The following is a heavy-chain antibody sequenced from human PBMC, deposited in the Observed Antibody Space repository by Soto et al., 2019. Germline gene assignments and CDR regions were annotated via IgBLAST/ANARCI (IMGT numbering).Heavy chain of an antibody. CDR2: ISRNSGTM. D-gene: IGHD2-2*01. Sequence: DVQLVESGGGLVQPGRSLRLSCAASGFSFDEYAMHWVRQAPGKGLEWVSGISRNSGTMGYGDSVKGRFTISRDNAKNSLYLQMNSLRAEDTALYYCAKGFCSSTRCLTYSYMDVWGKGTTVTVSS. CDR3: AKGFCSSTRCLTYSYMDV. CDR1: GFSFDEYA. V-gene: IGHV3-9*01. J-gene: IGHJ6*03.